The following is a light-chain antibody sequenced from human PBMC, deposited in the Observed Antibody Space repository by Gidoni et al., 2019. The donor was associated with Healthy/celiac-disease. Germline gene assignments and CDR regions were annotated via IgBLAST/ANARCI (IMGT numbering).Light chain of an antibody. V-gene: IGKV1-39*01. CDR2: AAS. CDR3: QQSYSTPRWT. Sequence: DIQMTQSPSSLSASVGDRVTITCRASQSISSYLNWYQQKPGKAPKLLIYAASSVQSGVPSRFSGSGSGTDFTLTISSLQPEDFATYYCQQSYSTPRWTFXQXTKLEIK. CDR1: QSISSY. J-gene: IGKJ2*02.